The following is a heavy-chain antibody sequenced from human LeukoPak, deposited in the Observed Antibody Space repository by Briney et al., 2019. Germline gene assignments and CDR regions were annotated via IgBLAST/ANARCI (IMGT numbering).Heavy chain of an antibody. CDR3: ARVGDWNDLVY. CDR1: GGSISPYY. V-gene: IGHV4-59*01. D-gene: IGHD1-1*01. J-gene: IGHJ4*02. CDR2: VLYSGTT. Sequence: PSETLSLTCTVSGGSISPYYWSWIRQTPGKGLEWIGYVLYSGTTTNYNPSLKSRVTISVDTSKNQFSLKLSSVTAADTAVYYCARVGDWNDLVYWGQGTLVTVSS.